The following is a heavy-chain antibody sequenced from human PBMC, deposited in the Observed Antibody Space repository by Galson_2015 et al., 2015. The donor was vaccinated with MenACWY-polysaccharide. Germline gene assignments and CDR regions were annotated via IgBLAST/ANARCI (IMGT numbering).Heavy chain of an antibody. CDR3: AREGSRIVFHAFDT. CDR2: LPYAGSKI. J-gene: IGHJ3*02. D-gene: IGHD6-13*01. V-gene: IGHV3-33*05. Sequence: QAPGKGLEWVALLPYAGSKIDYADAVQGRFTISRDNSKNTLFLEMNSLGAEDTAVYYCAREGSRIVFHAFDTCGQGTMVTVSS.